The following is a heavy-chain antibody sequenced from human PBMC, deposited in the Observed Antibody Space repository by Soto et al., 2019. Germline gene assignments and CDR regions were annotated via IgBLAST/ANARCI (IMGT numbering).Heavy chain of an antibody. V-gene: IGHV3-23*01. Sequence: EMQLLESGGGLVQPGESLRLSCAASGFTFLNYAMTWVRQAPGKGLEWVSTISDDGGSTYYADSVRGRLTISRDNSKNTLYLHMNSLTVGDTAVYYCAKDCYWSNWYDPWGHGTLVTVSS. CDR2: ISDDGGST. D-gene: IGHD2-8*02. CDR1: GFTFLNYA. J-gene: IGHJ5*02. CDR3: AKDCYWSNWYDP.